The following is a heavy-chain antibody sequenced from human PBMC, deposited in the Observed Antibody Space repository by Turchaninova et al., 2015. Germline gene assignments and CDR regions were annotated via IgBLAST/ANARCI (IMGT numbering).Heavy chain of an antibody. Sequence: EVEMLESGGGFIQRGGSVSLPCVAPVFTVSPNYMSWFLPAPGKGLEWVSIIYDGDNTYYADSVKGRFTISRDSSKNTLYLQMNSLRAEDTAVYYCVRESSGSYFRHWGQGTLVTVSS. J-gene: IGHJ1*01. D-gene: IGHD1-26*01. V-gene: IGHV3-53*01. CDR2: IYDGDNT. CDR1: VFTVSPNY. CDR3: VRESSGSYFRH.